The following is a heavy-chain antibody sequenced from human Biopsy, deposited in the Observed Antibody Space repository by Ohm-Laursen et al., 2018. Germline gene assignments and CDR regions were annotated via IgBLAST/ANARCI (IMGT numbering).Heavy chain of an antibody. CDR3: ARGSGYFKLDV. CDR1: GESSSGYF. Sequence: GTLSLTCPVNGESSSGYFWNWIRQPPGKGLEWIGEINQSGSTKYNPSLKRRATLSADSSNSQFSLRLTSVTAADTAIYYCARGSGYFKLDVWGQGTTGTVSS. J-gene: IGHJ6*02. V-gene: IGHV4-34*01. D-gene: IGHD5-12*01. CDR2: INQSGST.